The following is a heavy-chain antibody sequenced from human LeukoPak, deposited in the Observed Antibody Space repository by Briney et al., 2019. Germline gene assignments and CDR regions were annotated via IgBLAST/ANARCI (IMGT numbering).Heavy chain of an antibody. V-gene: IGHV3-9*01. CDR2: ISWNSGSI. CDR1: GFTFDDYA. J-gene: IGHJ4*02. CDR3: ARWQGGSMFDSSGYIDY. Sequence: GGSLRLSCAASGFTFDDYAMHWVRQAPGKGLEWVSGISWNSGSIGYADSVKGRFTISRDNAKNTLYLQMNSLRAEDTAVYYCARWQGGSMFDSSGYIDYWGQGTLVTVSS. D-gene: IGHD3-22*01.